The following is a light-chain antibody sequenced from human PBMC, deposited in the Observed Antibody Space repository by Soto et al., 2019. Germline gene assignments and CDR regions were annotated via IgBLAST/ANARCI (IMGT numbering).Light chain of an antibody. CDR1: QSVSSNY. Sequence: EIVMTQSPATLSVSPGERGTLSCRASQSVSSNYLAWYQQKPGQAPRLFIYGASSRATGIPDRFSGSGSGTDFTLTISRLEPEDFAVYYCQQYGSSPITFGQGTRLEI. J-gene: IGKJ5*01. CDR3: QQYGSSPIT. CDR2: GAS. V-gene: IGKV3-20*01.